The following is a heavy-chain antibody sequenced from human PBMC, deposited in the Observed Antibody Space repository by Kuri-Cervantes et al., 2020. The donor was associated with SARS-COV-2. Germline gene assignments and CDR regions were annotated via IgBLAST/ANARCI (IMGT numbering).Heavy chain of an antibody. CDR2: ISGSGGST. CDR1: GFTFTSYA. V-gene: IGHV3-23*01. CDR3: ARAGVKDIVATITSYYYYYGMDV. Sequence: GESLKISCAASGFTFTSYAMSWVRQAPGKGLEWVSAISGSGGSTYYADSVKGRFTISRDNSKNTLYLQMNSLRAEGTAVYYCARAGVKDIVATITSYYYYYGMDVWGQGTTVTVSS. J-gene: IGHJ6*02. D-gene: IGHD5-12*01.